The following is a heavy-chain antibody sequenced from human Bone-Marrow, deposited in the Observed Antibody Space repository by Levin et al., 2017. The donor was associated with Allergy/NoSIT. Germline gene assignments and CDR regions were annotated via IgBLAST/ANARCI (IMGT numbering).Heavy chain of an antibody. J-gene: IGHJ5*02. D-gene: IGHD5-18*01. CDR3: VYGLGYTYGS. CDR1: GFNFSNYA. CDR2: ISYDGINK. V-gene: IGHV3-30*03. Sequence: GGSLRLSCAASGFNFSNYAMNWVRQAPGKGLEWVAVISYDGINKYYVDSVKGRFTISRDNSKNTLFLQMNSLRVEDTALYYCVYGLGYTYGSWGQGTLVTVSS.